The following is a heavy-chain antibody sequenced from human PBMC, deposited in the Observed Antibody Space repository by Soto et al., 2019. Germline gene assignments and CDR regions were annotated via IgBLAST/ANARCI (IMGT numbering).Heavy chain of an antibody. CDR1: GFTFGSYA. CDR2: ISGSGGST. D-gene: IGHD2-15*01. V-gene: IGHV3-23*01. Sequence: EVQMLEYGGGLVQPGGSLGLSCAAAGFTFGSYAMSWVRQAPGKGLEWVSGISGSGGSTFYADSVKGRFTISRDNSNNMVYLQMDNVRADETAVYYCARQQGGSLSSLYFDYWGQGPLVTVSS. J-gene: IGHJ4*02. CDR3: ARQQGGSLSSLYFDY.